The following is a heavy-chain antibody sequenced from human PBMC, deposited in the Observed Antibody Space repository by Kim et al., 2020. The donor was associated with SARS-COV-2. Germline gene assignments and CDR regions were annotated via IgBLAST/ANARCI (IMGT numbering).Heavy chain of an antibody. CDR2: ISYDGSNE. CDR1: GFIFSSYA. J-gene: IGHJ4*02. Sequence: GGSLRLSCAASGFIFSSYAMHWVRQAPGKGLEWVAVISYDGSNEYYVDSVEGRFTISRDNSKSTLFLQMNSLRRDDTAVYYCAKGAYNRNYGDLWRSPFESWGQGTLVTVSP. CDR3: AKGAYNRNYGDLWRSPFES. D-gene: IGHD1-7*01. V-gene: IGHV3-30*04.